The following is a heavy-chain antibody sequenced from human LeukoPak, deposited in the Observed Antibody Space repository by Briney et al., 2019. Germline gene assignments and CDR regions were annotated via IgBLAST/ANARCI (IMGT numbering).Heavy chain of an antibody. J-gene: IGHJ4*02. D-gene: IGHD6-13*01. V-gene: IGHV3-23*01. CDR2: ISGSGGTT. Sequence: GGSLRLSCAAPGFTVSSNDMSWVRQAPGKGLEWVSVISGSGGTTYYADSVRGRFTISRDNSKNTLYLQMNSLRAEDTAVYYCAKDGAPQQLVIYWGQGTLVTVSS. CDR1: GFTVSSND. CDR3: AKDGAPQQLVIY.